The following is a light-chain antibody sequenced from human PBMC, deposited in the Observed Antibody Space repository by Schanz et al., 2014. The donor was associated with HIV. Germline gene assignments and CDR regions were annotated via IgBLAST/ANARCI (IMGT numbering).Light chain of an antibody. CDR2: DNI. Sequence: QSVLTQPPSVSGAPGQRVTISCTGSGSIHWYQQLPGTAPKLLIYDNINRPSGVPVRFSGSKSGTSASLAITGLQAEDEGDYYCQSYDSSLNSYVFGSGTKLTVL. CDR3: QSYDSSLNSYV. CDR1: GS. J-gene: IGLJ1*01. V-gene: IGLV1-40*01.